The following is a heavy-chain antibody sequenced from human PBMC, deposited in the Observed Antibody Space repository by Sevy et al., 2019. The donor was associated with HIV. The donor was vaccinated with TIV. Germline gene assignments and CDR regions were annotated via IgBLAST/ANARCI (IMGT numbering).Heavy chain of an antibody. D-gene: IGHD2-21*01. CDR2: IRYDGSNK. J-gene: IGHJ4*02. V-gene: IGHV3-30*02. Sequence: GGSLRLSCAASGFTFSSYGMHWVRQAPGKGLEWVAFIRYDGSNKYYADSVKGRFTISRDNSKNTLYLQMNSLRAEDTAVYYCAKDAPYVYCGGHCYFDYWGQGTLVTVSS. CDR1: GFTFSSYG. CDR3: AKDAPYVYCGGHCYFDY.